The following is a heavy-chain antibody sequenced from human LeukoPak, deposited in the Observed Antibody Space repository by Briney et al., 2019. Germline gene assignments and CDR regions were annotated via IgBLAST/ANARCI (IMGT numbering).Heavy chain of an antibody. Sequence: GGSLRLSCAASGFTFSSYAMHWVRQAPGKGLEWVAVISYDGSNKYYADSVKGRFTISRDNSKNTLYLQMNSLRAEDTAVYYCAQTRSYYYYGMDVWGQGTTVTVSS. CDR3: AQTRSYYYYGMDV. CDR1: GFTFSSYA. CDR2: ISYDGSNK. J-gene: IGHJ6*02. V-gene: IGHV3-30-3*01.